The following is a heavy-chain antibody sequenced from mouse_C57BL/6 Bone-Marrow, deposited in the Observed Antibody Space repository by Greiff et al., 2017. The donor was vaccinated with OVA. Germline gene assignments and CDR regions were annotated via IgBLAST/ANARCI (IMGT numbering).Heavy chain of an antibody. CDR1: GYTFTSYW. J-gene: IGHJ4*01. D-gene: IGHD2-1*01. V-gene: IGHV1-59*01. CDR3: AREGVYYGNYYAMDY. CDR2: IAPSDSYT. Sequence: QVQLQQPGAELVRPGTSVKLSCKASGYTFTSYWMHWVKQRPGQGLEWIGVIAPSDSYTNYNQKFKGKATLTVDTSSSTAYMQLSILTSEDSAVYYCAREGVYYGNYYAMDYWGQGTSVTVSS.